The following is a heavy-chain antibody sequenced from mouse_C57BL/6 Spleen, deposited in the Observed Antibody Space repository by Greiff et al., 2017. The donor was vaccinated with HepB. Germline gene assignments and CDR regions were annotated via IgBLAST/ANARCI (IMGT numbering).Heavy chain of an antibody. CDR2: IDPSDSYT. V-gene: IGHV1-59*01. D-gene: IGHD1-1*01. J-gene: IGHJ4*01. CDR1: GYTFTSYW. Sequence: QVQLKQPGAELVRPGTSVKLSCKASGYTFTSYWMHWVKQRPGQGLEWIGVIDPSDSYTNYNQKFKGKATLTVDTSSSTAYMQLSSLTSEDSAVYYCARPYYYGSSFYAMDYWGQGTSVTVSS. CDR3: ARPYYYGSSFYAMDY.